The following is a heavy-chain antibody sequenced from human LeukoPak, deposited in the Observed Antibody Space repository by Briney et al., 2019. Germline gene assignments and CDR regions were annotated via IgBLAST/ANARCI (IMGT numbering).Heavy chain of an antibody. CDR3: AREAAVTFDY. J-gene: IGHJ4*02. V-gene: IGHV4-61*02. CDR1: GGSISSGSYY. CDR2: IYTSGST. D-gene: IGHD6-13*01. Sequence: SQTLSLTCTVSGGSISSGSYYWSWIRQPAGKGLEWIGRIYTSGSTNYNPSLKSRVTISLDTSKNQFSLKLTSVTAADTAVYYCAREAAVTFDYWGQGILVTVSS.